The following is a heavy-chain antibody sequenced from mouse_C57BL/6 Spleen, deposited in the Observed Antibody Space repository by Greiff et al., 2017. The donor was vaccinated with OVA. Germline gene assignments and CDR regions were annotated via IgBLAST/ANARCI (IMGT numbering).Heavy chain of an antibody. J-gene: IGHJ4*01. CDR2: ISGGGGNT. V-gene: IGHV5-9*01. CDR3: ARQPGPMDY. Sequence: DVMLVESGGGLVKPGGSLKLSCAASGFTFSSYTMSWVRQTPEKRLEWVATISGGGGNTYYPDSVKGRFTISRDNAKNTLYLQMSSLRSEDTALYYCARQPGPMDYWGQGTSVTVSS. CDR1: GFTFSSYT.